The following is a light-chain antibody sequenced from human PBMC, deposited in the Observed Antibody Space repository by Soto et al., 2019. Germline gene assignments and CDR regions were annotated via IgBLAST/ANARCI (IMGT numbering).Light chain of an antibody. J-gene: IGKJ3*01. CDR1: QNVRNTY. CDR3: QQYGSSPDLIT. V-gene: IGKV3-20*01. CDR2: AAS. Sequence: DIVLTQSPGTLSLSPGERATLSCRASQNVRNTYLAWYQQKAGQAPRLLIYAASSRATGIPDRFSGSGSGTDFTLTITGLEPEDFVVYYCQQYGSSPDLITFGPGTKLDIK.